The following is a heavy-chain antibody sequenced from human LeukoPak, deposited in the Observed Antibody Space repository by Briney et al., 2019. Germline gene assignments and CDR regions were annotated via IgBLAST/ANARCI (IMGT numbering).Heavy chain of an antibody. V-gene: IGHV1-8*03. Sequence: ASVKVSCKTSGYTFTTYRINWVRQATGQGLEWLGWMNPYSGDRGYAQKFQGRLSITSDTSISTAYMELSSLRSDDTAVYFCARTSSLTASGYDYWGQGTLVTVFS. J-gene: IGHJ4*01. CDR2: MNPYSGDR. CDR3: ARTSSLTASGYDY. D-gene: IGHD2-21*02. CDR1: GYTFTTYR.